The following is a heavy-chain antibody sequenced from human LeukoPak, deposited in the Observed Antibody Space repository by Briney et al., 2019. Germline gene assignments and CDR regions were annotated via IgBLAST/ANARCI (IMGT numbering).Heavy chain of an antibody. V-gene: IGHV4-34*01. CDR2: INHSGST. J-gene: IGHJ5*02. CDR3: AGGLGFDP. Sequence: SETLSLTCAVYGGSFSGYYWSWIRQPPGKGLEWIGEINHSGSTNYNPSLKSRVTISVDTSKNQFSLKLSSVTAADTAVYYCAGGLGFDPWGQGTLVTVSS. CDR1: GGSFSGYY.